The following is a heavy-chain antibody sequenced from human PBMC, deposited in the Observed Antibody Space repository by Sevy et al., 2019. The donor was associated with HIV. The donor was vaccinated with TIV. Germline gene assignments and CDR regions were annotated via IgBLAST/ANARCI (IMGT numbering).Heavy chain of an antibody. CDR3: ARDRWIGGSSIVVVPAAIQGGYYYYGMDV. CDR1: GFTFSSYD. Sequence: GGSLRLSCAASGFTFSSYDMHWVRQATGKGLEWVSAIGTAGDTYYPGSVKGRFTISRENAKNSLYLQMNSLRAGDTAVYYCARDRWIGGSSIVVVPAAIQGGYYYYGMDVWGQRTTVTVSS. CDR2: IGTAGDT. V-gene: IGHV3-13*01. J-gene: IGHJ6*02. D-gene: IGHD2-2*02.